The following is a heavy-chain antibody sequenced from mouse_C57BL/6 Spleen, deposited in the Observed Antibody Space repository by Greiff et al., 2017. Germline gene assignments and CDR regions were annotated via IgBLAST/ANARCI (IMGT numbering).Heavy chain of an antibody. D-gene: IGHD1-1*01. CDR3: ATGDYDGSSHVYYFGG. V-gene: IGHV1-82*01. J-gene: IGHJ2*01. Sequence: VKLQQSGPELVKPGASVKISCKASGYAFSSSWMNWVKQRPGQGLEWIGRIYPGDGSTNYNGKFKGKATLTADISSSTAYMQLSSLTSEDSAVYFCATGDYDGSSHVYYFGGWGHGTTLAAS. CDR1: GYAFSSSW. CDR2: IYPGDGST.